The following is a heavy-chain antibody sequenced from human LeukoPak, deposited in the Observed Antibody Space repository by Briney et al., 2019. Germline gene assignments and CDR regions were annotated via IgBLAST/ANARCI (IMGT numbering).Heavy chain of an antibody. J-gene: IGHJ4*02. CDR2: ISAYNGNT. CDR3: ARDLRPYYDSSGYY. Sequence: ASVKVSCKASGYTFTGYYMHWVRQAPGQGLEWMGWISAYNGNTNYAQKLQGRVTMTTDTSTSTAYMELRSLRSDDTAVYYCARDLRPYYDSSGYYWGQGTLVTVSS. V-gene: IGHV1-18*04. D-gene: IGHD3-22*01. CDR1: GYTFTGYY.